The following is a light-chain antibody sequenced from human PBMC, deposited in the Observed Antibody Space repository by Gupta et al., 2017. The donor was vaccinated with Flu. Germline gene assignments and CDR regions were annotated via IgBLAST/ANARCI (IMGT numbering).Light chain of an antibody. CDR2: GAS. J-gene: IGKJ5*01. V-gene: IGKV3-20*01. CDR1: QSVGSDY. Sequence: GTLSLSPGERATLSFRARQSVGSDYLGWYQQKQGQAPRLIIYGASSRTTGIPDRFSGSGSGTEFTLTISRLDPEDFAVFYCQQDGNSPPTFGQGTRLEI. CDR3: QQDGNSPPT.